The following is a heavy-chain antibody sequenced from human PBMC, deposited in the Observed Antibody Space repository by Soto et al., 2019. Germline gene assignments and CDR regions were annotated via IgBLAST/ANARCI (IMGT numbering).Heavy chain of an antibody. J-gene: IGHJ5*02. CDR2: IYATGTT. D-gene: IGHD1-1*01. Sequence: SETLSLTCTVSGASISGFYLSWIRKSAGKGLEWIGRIYATGTTDYNRSLKSRVMMSVDTSKKKFSLKLRSVTAADTAVYYCVRDGTRTLRDWFDPWGQGISVTVYS. CDR1: GASISGFY. CDR3: VRDGTRTLRDWFDP. V-gene: IGHV4-4*07.